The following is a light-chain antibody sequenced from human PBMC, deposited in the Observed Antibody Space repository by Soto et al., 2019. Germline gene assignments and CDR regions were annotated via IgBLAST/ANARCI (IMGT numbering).Light chain of an antibody. V-gene: IGLV2-8*01. CDR2: GVT. Sequence: QAVLTEPPSESGSPGEAVTISCTGTSSDVGAYTYVSWYQQHPGKAPKLMIYGVTERPSGVPDRFSGSKSGNTASLTVSGLQTEDEAYYYCSSYAGSNNYVFGTGTNVTVL. J-gene: IGLJ1*01. CDR3: SSYAGSNNYV. CDR1: SSDVGAYTY.